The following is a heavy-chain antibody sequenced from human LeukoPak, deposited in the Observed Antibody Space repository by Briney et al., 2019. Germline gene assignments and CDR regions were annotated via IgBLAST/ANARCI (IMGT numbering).Heavy chain of an antibody. CDR1: GYTFTAYY. J-gene: IGHJ5*02. D-gene: IGHD3-22*01. CDR3: ARPGYYYNYFDP. V-gene: IGHV1-2*02. Sequence: ASVTVSCKASGYTFTAYYLHWVRQAPGQGLEWMGWINPNSGGTNYAQRSQGRVTMTRDTSITTAYMELSRLNSDDTVVYFCARPGYYYNYFDPWGQGTLVTVSS. CDR2: INPNSGGT.